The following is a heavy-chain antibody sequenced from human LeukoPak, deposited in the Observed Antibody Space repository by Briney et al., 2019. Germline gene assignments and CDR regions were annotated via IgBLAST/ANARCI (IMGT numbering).Heavy chain of an antibody. D-gene: IGHD3-10*02. Sequence: GGSLRLSCAASGFTFSSYSMNWVRQAPGKGLEWVSYISSSGSTIYYADSVKGRFTISRDNAKNSLYLQMSSLRAEDTAVYYCAELGITMIGGVWGKGTTVTISS. CDR2: ISSSGSTI. CDR3: AELGITMIGGV. J-gene: IGHJ6*04. CDR1: GFTFSSYS. V-gene: IGHV3-48*04.